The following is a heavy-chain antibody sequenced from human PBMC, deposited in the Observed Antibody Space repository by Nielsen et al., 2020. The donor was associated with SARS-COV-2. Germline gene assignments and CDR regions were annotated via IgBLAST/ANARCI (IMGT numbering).Heavy chain of an antibody. CDR2: ISGSGDRT. D-gene: IGHD2-2*03. CDR3: AKDFHGSVADFFGN. Sequence: GGSLRLPCTASGFTFSNSAMSWVRQTSGKGLEWVSSISGSGDRTDYADSVKGRVIISRDNSKNTLHLQMNSLRAEDTALYFCAKDFHGSVADFFGNWGQGTLVTVSS. J-gene: IGHJ4*02. V-gene: IGHV3-23*01. CDR1: GFTFSNSA.